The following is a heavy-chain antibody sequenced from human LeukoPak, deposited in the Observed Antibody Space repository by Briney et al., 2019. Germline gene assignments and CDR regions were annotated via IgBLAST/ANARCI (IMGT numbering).Heavy chain of an antibody. D-gene: IGHD6-19*01. CDR2: INPNSGGT. V-gene: IGHV1-2*02. Sequence: GASVKVSFKASGYTFTVYYMHWVRQAPGQGRERMGWINPNSGGTNYAQKFQGRVTMTRDTAISTAYMELSRLRSDDTAVYYCARDQAESGWYYFDYWGQGTLVTVSS. CDR3: ARDQAESGWYYFDY. CDR1: GYTFTVYY. J-gene: IGHJ4*02.